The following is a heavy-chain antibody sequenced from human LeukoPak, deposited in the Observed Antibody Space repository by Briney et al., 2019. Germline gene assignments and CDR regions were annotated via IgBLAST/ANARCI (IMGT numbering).Heavy chain of an antibody. CDR3: VRDRGSYRPIDY. Sequence: PGGSLRLSCAASTFTFSSYNMNWVRQAPGKGPEWVSSISSSGTYIYYRDSVKGRFTISRDNAENSLYLEMNSLRVEDTAIYYCVRDRGSYRPIDYWGQGTLVTVSS. V-gene: IGHV3-21*01. D-gene: IGHD1-26*01. CDR2: ISSSGTYI. J-gene: IGHJ4*02. CDR1: TFTFSSYN.